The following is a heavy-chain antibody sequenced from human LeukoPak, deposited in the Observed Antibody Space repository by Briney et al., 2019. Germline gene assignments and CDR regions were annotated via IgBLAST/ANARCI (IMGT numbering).Heavy chain of an antibody. CDR1: GGSLSGYY. CDR2: INHSGST. V-gene: IGHV4-34*01. J-gene: IGHJ4*02. CDR3: ARRYSYGSPDY. Sequence: KPSETLSLTCAVYGGSLSGYYWSWIRQPPGRGLEWIGEINHSGSTNYNPSLKSRVTISVDTSKNQFSLKLSSVTAADTAVYYCARRYSYGSPDYWGQGTPVTVSS. D-gene: IGHD5-18*01.